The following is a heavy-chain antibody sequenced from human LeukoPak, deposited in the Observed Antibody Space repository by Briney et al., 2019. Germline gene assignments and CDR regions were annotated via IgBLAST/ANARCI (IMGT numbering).Heavy chain of an antibody. CDR3: TRGRYYGMDV. CDR2: INGNGSST. CDR1: GFTFSSYR. J-gene: IGHJ6*02. Sequence: GGSLRLSCAASGFTFSSYRMHWVRQAPGKGLVWVSHINGNGSSTTYADSVKGRFTISRDSAKNTLYLQLNSLRAEDTAVYFCTRGRYYGMDVWGQGTTVTVSS. V-gene: IGHV3-74*01.